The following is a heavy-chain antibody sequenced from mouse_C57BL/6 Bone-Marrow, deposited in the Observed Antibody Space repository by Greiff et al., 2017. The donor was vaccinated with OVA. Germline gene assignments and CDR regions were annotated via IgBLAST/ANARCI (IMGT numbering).Heavy chain of an antibody. CDR1: GYTFTSYW. V-gene: IGHV1-50*01. D-gene: IGHD1-1*01. Sequence: VQLQQPGAELVKPGASVKLSCKASGYTFTSYWMQWVKQRPGQGLAWIGEIDPSDSYTNYNQKFKGKATLTVDTSSSTAYMQLSSLTSEDSAVYYCAITTVVAPYYFDYWGQGTTLIVSS. J-gene: IGHJ2*01. CDR2: IDPSDSYT. CDR3: AITTVVAPYYFDY.